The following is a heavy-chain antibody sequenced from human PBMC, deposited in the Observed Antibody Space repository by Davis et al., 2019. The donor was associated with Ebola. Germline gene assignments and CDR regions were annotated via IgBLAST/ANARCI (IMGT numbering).Heavy chain of an antibody. J-gene: IGHJ4*02. V-gene: IGHV3-7*03. CDR1: GFIFSSHW. CDR3: ASRPADTFYYGVFDY. D-gene: IGHD3-3*01. CDR2: IKQDGSEK. Sequence: GESLKISCAASGFIFSSHWMTWVRQSPGKGLEWVANIKQDGSEKYYVDSEKGRFTISRDNAKNSLYLQMNSLRGEDTAVYYCASRPADTFYYGVFDYWGQGALVTVSS.